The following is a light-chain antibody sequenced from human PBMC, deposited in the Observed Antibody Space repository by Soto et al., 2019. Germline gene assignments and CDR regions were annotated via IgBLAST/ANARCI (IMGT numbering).Light chain of an antibody. J-gene: IGLJ2*01. CDR1: SSNTGSND. CDR2: RSY. Sequence: QSVLTQPPSASGTPGQRVTISCSGSSSNTGSNDAFWYQQLPGTAPKLLIYRSYQRPSGVPDRFSGSKSGTSASLAISGLRSEDEAEYYCASWDYSLSGVLFGGGTKLTVL. CDR3: ASWDYSLSGVL. V-gene: IGLV1-47*01.